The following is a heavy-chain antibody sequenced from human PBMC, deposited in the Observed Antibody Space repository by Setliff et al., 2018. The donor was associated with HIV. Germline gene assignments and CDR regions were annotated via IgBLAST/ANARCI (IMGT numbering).Heavy chain of an antibody. CDR1: GFTFDRYW. CDR2: VNSDGSSK. V-gene: IGHV3-74*01. Sequence: GGSLRLSCAASGFTFDRYWMHWVRQAPGKGLVWVSRVNSDGSSKTYADSVKDRFTISRDNAKNTLYLQMNSLRAEDTGVYYCARGKSGFETTGIDYGMDVWGQGTTVTVSS. D-gene: IGHD1-1*01. J-gene: IGHJ6*02. CDR3: ARGKSGFETTGIDYGMDV.